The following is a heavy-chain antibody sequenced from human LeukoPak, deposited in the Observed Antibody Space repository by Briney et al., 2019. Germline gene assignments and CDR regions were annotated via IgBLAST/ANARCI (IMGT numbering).Heavy chain of an antibody. CDR1: GFTSSSYW. J-gene: IGHJ4*02. V-gene: IGHV3-7*03. CDR3: ARSRGDSYYYGSGSYGY. CDR2: IKQDGSEE. Sequence: PGGSLRLSCAASGFTSSSYWMSWVRQAPGKGLEWVANIKQDGSEEYYVDSVKGRFTISRDNAKNSLYLQMNSLRAEDTAVYYCARSRGDSYYYGSGSYGYWGQGTLVTVSS. D-gene: IGHD3-10*01.